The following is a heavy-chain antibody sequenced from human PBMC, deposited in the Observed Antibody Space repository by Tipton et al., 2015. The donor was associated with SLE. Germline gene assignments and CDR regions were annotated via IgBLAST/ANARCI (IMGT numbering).Heavy chain of an antibody. D-gene: IGHD6-13*01. Sequence: SLRFSCAASGFTFSNAWMSWVRQAPGKGLEWVGRIKSKTDGGTTDYAAPVKGRFTISRDDSKNTLYLQMNSLKTEDTAVYYCTNCIAAAGTSHWGQGTLVTVSS. CDR3: TNCIAAAGTSH. J-gene: IGHJ4*02. V-gene: IGHV3-15*01. CDR1: GFTFSNAW. CDR2: IKSKTDGGTT.